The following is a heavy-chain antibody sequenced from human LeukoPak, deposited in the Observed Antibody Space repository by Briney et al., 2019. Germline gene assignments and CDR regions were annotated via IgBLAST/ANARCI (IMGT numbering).Heavy chain of an antibody. V-gene: IGHV4-39*01. CDR3: ARHVYCSSTSCYRGAFDI. CDR1: GGSISSSSYY. J-gene: IGHJ3*02. Sequence: SETLSLTCTVSGGSISSSSYYWGWIRQPPGKGLEWIGSIYYSGSTYYNPSLKSRVTISVDTSKNQFSLKLSSVTAADTAVYYRARHVYCSSTSCYRGAFDIWGQGTMVTVSS. D-gene: IGHD2-2*01. CDR2: IYYSGST.